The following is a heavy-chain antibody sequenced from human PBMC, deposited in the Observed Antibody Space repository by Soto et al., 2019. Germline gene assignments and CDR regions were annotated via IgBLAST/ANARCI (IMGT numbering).Heavy chain of an antibody. CDR3: AREEQQLDAFEI. Sequence: SQTLSLTCAIFGDSVSSKSVAWNWIRQSPSRGLEWLGRTYYRSKWYDDYAVSVKSRITINPDTSKNQFSLQLNSVTPEDTAVYYGAREEQQLDAFEIWGQGTVVTV. CDR1: GDSVSSKSVA. J-gene: IGHJ3*02. CDR2: TYYRSKWYD. D-gene: IGHD6-13*01. V-gene: IGHV6-1*01.